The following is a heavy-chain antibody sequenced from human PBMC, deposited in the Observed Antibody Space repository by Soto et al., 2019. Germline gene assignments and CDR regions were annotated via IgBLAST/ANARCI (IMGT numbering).Heavy chain of an antibody. J-gene: IGHJ4*02. Sequence: SETLSLTCTVSGGSISSYYWSWIRQPPGKGLEWIGYIYYSGSTNYNPSLKSRVTISVDTSKNQFSLKLSSVTAADTAVYYCARRYGSWFDYWGQGTLVTVSS. CDR3: ARRYGSWFDY. CDR1: GGSISSYY. V-gene: IGHV4-59*08. D-gene: IGHD5-18*01. CDR2: IYYSGST.